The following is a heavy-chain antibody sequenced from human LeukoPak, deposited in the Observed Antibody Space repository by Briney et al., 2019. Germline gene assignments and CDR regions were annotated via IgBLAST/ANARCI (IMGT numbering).Heavy chain of an antibody. Sequence: SETLSLTCTVSGGSISSYYWGWIRQPPGKGLEWIGYIYHSGNTYYNPSLKSRVTISVDTSKNQFSLNLSSVTAADTAVYYCARDKEGATDAFDLWGQGTLVTVSS. CDR2: IYHSGNT. CDR1: GGSISSYY. V-gene: IGHV4-59*12. D-gene: IGHD1-26*01. CDR3: ARDKEGATDAFDL. J-gene: IGHJ5*02.